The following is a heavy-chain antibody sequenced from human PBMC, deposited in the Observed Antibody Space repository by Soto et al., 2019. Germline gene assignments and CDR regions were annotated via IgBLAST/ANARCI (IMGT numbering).Heavy chain of an antibody. CDR3: AREGDAFDI. Sequence: EVQLVESGGGLIQPGGPLRLSCAASGFTVSSNYMNWVRQPPGKGLEWVSIIYSGSSSYYADSVKGRFTISRDNSKNTLYLQMNSLRAEDTAVYYCAREGDAFDIWGQGTMVTVSS. J-gene: IGHJ3*02. V-gene: IGHV3-53*01. CDR1: GFTVSSNY. CDR2: IYSGSSS.